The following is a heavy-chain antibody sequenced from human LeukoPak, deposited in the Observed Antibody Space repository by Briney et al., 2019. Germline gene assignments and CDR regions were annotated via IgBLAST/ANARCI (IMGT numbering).Heavy chain of an antibody. J-gene: IGHJ6*03. CDR3: AKSGSSWYYYYMDV. Sequence: PGGSLRLSCAASGFTVSSNYMSWVRQAPGKGLEWVSVIYSGGSTYYADSVKGRFTISRDNSKNTLYLQMNSLRAEDTAVYYCAKSGSSWYYYYMDVWGKGTTVTVSS. V-gene: IGHV3-53*05. D-gene: IGHD6-13*01. CDR1: GFTVSSNY. CDR2: IYSGGST.